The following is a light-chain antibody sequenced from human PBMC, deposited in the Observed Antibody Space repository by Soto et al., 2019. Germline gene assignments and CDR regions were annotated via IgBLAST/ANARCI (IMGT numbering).Light chain of an antibody. V-gene: IGKV3-20*01. Sequence: ENVLTQSPGTLSLSPGERATLSCRASQSVGSYLGWYQKKPGQAPRLLIYGASNRATGIPDRFSGSGSGTDFTLTISRLEPEAFAVYYCQHYGGPPPWTFGQGTKVEIK. CDR2: GAS. CDR1: QSVGSY. J-gene: IGKJ1*01. CDR3: QHYGGPPPWT.